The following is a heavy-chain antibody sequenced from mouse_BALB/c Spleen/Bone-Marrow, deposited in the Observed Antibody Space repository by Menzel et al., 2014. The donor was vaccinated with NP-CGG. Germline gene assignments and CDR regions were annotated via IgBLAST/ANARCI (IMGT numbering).Heavy chain of an antibody. V-gene: IGHV2-9*02. CDR3: ARPYYGLYAMDY. Sequence: QVQLQQPGPGLVSPSQRLSITCTVSGFSLTNYGLHWVRQPPGKGLEWLGVIWAGGSTNYNSVLMSRLSISKDNSKSQVFLKMNSLQTDDTAMYYCARPYYGLYAMDYWGQGTSVTVSS. J-gene: IGHJ4*01. CDR1: GFSLTNYG. D-gene: IGHD1-2*01. CDR2: IWAGGST.